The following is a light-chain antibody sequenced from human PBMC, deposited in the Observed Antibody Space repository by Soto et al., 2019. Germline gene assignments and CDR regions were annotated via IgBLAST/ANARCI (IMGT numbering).Light chain of an antibody. CDR1: QSVRNN. CDR2: SAS. V-gene: IGKV3-20*01. Sequence: ELVMKQSPAPLSGSPGERAPLSCRANQSVRNNLAWYQQKPGQAPKLLIYSASTRATGIPSRFSGSGSGTDFTLTISRLEPEDFAVYYCQQYGSSPLTFGGGTKVDIK. J-gene: IGKJ4*01. CDR3: QQYGSSPLT.